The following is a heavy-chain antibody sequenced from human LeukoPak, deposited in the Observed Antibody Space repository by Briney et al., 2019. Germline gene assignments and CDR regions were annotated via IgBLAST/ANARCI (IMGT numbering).Heavy chain of an antibody. V-gene: IGHV1-18*01. D-gene: IGHD5-12*01. J-gene: IGHJ4*02. CDR2: ISGYNGNT. Sequence: ASVRVSCKASGGTFSNYAINWVRQAPGQGLEWMGWISGYNGNTKYAQKLQGRVTMTTDTSTSTAYMELRSLRSDDTAVYYCAREVATITVAAAGGIDYWGQGTLVTVSS. CDR3: AREVATITVAAAGGIDY. CDR1: GGTFSNYA.